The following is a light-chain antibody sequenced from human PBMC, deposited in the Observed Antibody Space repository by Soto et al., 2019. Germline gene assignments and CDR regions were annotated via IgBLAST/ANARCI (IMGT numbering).Light chain of an antibody. CDR3: QVYGPSPPIT. V-gene: IGKV3-20*01. J-gene: IGKJ5*01. CDR2: GVS. Sequence: EIVLTQSPGTLSLSPGERATLSCRASQSVIGRQLAWYQHKPGQAPRLLMFGVSNRATGIPDRFTGSGSGTDFTLTISRLEPEDFAVYYCQVYGPSPPITFDQGTRLEIK. CDR1: QSVIGRQ.